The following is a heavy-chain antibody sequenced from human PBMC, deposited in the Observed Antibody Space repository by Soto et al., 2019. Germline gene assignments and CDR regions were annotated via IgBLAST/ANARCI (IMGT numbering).Heavy chain of an antibody. CDR2: INHSGST. Sequence: SENLSLTCSVYGGSFSGYYWSWIRQPPGKGLEWIGEINHSGSTNYNPSLKSRVTISVDTSKNQFSLKLSSVTAADTAVYYCARGRKVKFLEWLLGPRNYGMDVWGQGSPVT. J-gene: IGHJ6*02. D-gene: IGHD3-3*01. CDR3: ARGRKVKFLEWLLGPRNYGMDV. V-gene: IGHV4-34*01. CDR1: GGSFSGYY.